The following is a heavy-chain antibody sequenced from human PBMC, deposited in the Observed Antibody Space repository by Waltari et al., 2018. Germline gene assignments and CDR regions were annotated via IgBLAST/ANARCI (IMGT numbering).Heavy chain of an antibody. J-gene: IGHJ4*02. D-gene: IGHD3-10*01. V-gene: IGHV3-23*01. CDR2: ISGSGGST. CDR1: GFTFSSYA. Sequence: EVQLLESGGGLVQPGGSLRLSCAASGFTFSSYAMSWVRRAPGKGLGGVSAISGSGGSTYYADSVKGRFTISRDNSKNTLYLQMNSLRAEDTAVYYCAKEKGKAGSYYDYWGQGTLVTVSS. CDR3: AKEKGKAGSYYDY.